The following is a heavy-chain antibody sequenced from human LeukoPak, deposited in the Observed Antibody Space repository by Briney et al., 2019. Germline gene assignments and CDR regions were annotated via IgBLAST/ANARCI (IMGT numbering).Heavy chain of an antibody. CDR1: GFPFSNAW. D-gene: IGHD1-26*01. J-gene: IGHJ4*02. CDR3: TTDCVGATDFDY. Sequence: GGPLRHSCAASGFPFSNAWMSWARRAPGKGLEWVGRIKSKTDGGTTDYAAPVKGRFTISRDDSKNTLYLQMNSLKTEDTAVYYCTTDCVGATDFDYWGQGTLVTVSS. CDR2: IKSKTDGGTT. V-gene: IGHV3-15*01.